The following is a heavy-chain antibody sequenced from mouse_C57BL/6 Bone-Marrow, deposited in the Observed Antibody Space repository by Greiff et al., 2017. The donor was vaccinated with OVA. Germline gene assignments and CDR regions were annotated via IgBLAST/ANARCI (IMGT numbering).Heavy chain of an antibody. J-gene: IGHJ2*01. CDR1: GYTFTDYN. CDR3: ARERTFDY. V-gene: IGHV1-18*01. CDR2: INPNNGGT. Sequence: VQRVESGPELVKPGASVKIPCKASGYTFTDYNMDWVKQSHGKSLEWIGDINPNNGGTIYNQKFKGKATLTVDKSSSTAYMELRSLTSEDTAVYYCARERTFDYWGQGTTLTVSS.